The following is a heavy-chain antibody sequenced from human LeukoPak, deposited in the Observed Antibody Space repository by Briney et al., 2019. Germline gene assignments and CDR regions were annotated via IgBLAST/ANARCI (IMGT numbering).Heavy chain of an antibody. V-gene: IGHV4-34*01. CDR1: GGSTSGYC. Sequence: PSETLSLTCDFSGGSTSGYCWSWIRQPPGKGPEWIGEINHSGSTKYIPSLKSRLTISVDTSKNQFSLKLTSVTAADTAVYYCARVDRVGESPLDAFDVWGQGTMVTVSS. J-gene: IGHJ3*01. CDR2: INHSGST. D-gene: IGHD3-10*01. CDR3: ARVDRVGESPLDAFDV.